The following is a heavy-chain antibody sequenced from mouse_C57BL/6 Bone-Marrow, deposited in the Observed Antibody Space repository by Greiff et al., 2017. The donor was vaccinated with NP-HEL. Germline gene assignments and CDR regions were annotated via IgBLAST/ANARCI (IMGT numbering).Heavy chain of an antibody. V-gene: IGHV1-82*01. J-gene: IGHJ2*01. D-gene: IGHD1-1*01. Sequence: LQESGPELVKPGASVKISCKASGYAFSSSWMNWVKQRPGKGLEWIGRIYPGDGDTNYNGKFKGKATLTADKSSSTAYMQLSSLTSEDSAVYFCARGGYGSSYVKYWGQGTTLTVSS. CDR1: GYAFSSSW. CDR2: IYPGDGDT. CDR3: ARGGYGSSYVKY.